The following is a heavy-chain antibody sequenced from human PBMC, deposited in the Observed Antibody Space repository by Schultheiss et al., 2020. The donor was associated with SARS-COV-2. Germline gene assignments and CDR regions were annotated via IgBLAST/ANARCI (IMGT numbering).Heavy chain of an antibody. CDR3: ARSFGIAVAGTGWFDP. J-gene: IGHJ5*02. CDR1: GYTFTGYY. CDR2: IIPILGIA. Sequence: SVKVSCKASGYTFTGYYMHWVRQAPGQGLEWMGRIIPILGIANYAQKFQGRVTITADKSTSTAYMELSSLRSEDTAVYYCARSFGIAVAGTGWFDPWGQGTLVTVSS. V-gene: IGHV1-69*02. D-gene: IGHD6-19*01.